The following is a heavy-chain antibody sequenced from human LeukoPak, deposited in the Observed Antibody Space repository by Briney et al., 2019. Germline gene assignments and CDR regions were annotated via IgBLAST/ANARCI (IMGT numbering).Heavy chain of an antibody. D-gene: IGHD2-2*01. CDR3: ARGVYCSSTSCSRDYYMDV. J-gene: IGHJ6*03. Sequence: SETLSLTCTVSGGSISSYYWSWIGQPPGKGLEWIGYIYYSGSTNYNPSLKSRVTISVDTSKNQFSLKLSSVTAADTAVYYCARGVYCSSTSCSRDYYMDVWGKGTTVTVSS. CDR1: GGSISSYY. CDR2: IYYSGST. V-gene: IGHV4-59*01.